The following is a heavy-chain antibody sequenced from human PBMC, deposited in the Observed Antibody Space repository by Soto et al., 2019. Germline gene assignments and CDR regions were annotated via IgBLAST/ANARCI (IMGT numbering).Heavy chain of an antibody. CDR2: VYYTGDT. V-gene: IGHV4-59*08. J-gene: IGHJ6*02. CDR1: SGPDRSHN. CDR3: VRQGIDCLHGLVDV. Sequence: QVQLQQSGPRLVKPSETLSLTCTVSSGPDRSHNWGWIRQPPGRGLEWIGYVYYTGDTAYNPSLRGRVTISADTSTNDISLTLNPVTAADTAVYYCVRQGIDCLHGLVDVWGQGTTVSVSS. D-gene: IGHD2-21*02.